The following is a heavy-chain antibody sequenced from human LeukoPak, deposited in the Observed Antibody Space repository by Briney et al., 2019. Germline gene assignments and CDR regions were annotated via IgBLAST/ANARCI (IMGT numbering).Heavy chain of an antibody. V-gene: IGHV3-23*01. J-gene: IGHJ4*02. CDR3: ARRYCSGGSCYPIVDY. Sequence: GGSLRLSCAASGFTFSSYAMSWVRQAPGKGLEWVSAISGSGGSTYYADSVKGRFTISRDNSKNTLYLQMNSLRVEDAAVYYCARRYCSGGSCYPIVDYWGQGTLVTVSS. CDR2: ISGSGGST. D-gene: IGHD2-15*01. CDR1: GFTFSSYA.